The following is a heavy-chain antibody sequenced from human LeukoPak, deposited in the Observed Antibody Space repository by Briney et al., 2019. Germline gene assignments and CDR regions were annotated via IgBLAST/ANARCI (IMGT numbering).Heavy chain of an antibody. D-gene: IGHD1-26*01. V-gene: IGHV3-7*01. J-gene: IGHJ4*02. CDR1: GFHFSSYW. CDR3: ARDPTYYLRYGYFDY. CDR2: IKQDGREK. Sequence: GGALRLSFAASGFHFSSYWMSWVRQAPGKGLEWVANIKQDGREKYYVDSVKGRFTISRDNAKNSLYLQMNSLRAEDPAVYYCARDPTYYLRYGYFDYWGQGALVTVSS.